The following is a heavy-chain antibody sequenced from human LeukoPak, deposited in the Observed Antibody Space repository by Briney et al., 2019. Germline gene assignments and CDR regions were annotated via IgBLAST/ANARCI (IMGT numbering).Heavy chain of an antibody. CDR3: ARGRRGVIIGY. V-gene: IGHV4-61*02. CDR2: IYTSGST. D-gene: IGHD3-10*01. Sequence: SETLSLTCTVSGGSISSGSYYWSWIRQHAGKGLEWIGRIYTSGSTNYNPSLKSRVTISVDTSKNQFSLKLRSVTAADTAVYYCARGRRGVIIGYWGQGTLVTVSS. J-gene: IGHJ4*02. CDR1: GGSISSGSYY.